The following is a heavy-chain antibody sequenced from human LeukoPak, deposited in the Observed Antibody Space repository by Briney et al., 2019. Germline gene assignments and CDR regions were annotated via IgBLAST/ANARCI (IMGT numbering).Heavy chain of an antibody. CDR2: ISSSSSYI. J-gene: IGHJ4*02. D-gene: IGHD1-7*01. V-gene: IGHV3-21*01. CDR1: GFTFSSYS. Sequence: GGSLRLSCAAPGFTFSSYSMNWVRQAPGKGLEWVSSISSSSSYIYYADSVKGRFTISRDNAKNSLYLQMNSLRAEDTAVYYCASATGTTSLFDYWGQGTLVTVSS. CDR3: ASATGTTSLFDY.